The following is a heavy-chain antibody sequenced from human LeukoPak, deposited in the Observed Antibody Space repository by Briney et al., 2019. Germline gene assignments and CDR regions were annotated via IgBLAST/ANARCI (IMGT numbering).Heavy chain of an antibody. D-gene: IGHD6-19*01. CDR1: GFTFSSYA. CDR3: ARVLGSGWYGG. V-gene: IGHV3-64*01. Sequence: GGSLRLSCAASGFTFSSYAMHWVRQASGKGLEYVSAISSNGGSTYYANSVKGRFTISRDNSKNTLYLQMGSLRAEDMAVYYCARVLGSGWYGGWGQGTLVTVSS. J-gene: IGHJ4*02. CDR2: ISSNGGST.